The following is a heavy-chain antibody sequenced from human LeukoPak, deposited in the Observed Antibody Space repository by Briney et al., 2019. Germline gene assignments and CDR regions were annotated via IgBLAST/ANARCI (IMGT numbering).Heavy chain of an antibody. J-gene: IGHJ3*02. Sequence: GASVKVSCKASGYTFTHYGINWVRQAPGQGLEWMGWISAYNGYTYYAQRFQGRVTMTTDTSTSTAYMELRSLRSDDTAVYYCARDLKDIVAAIGPGGVPDGFDIWGQGTMVTVSS. D-gene: IGHD5-12*01. CDR3: ARDLKDIVAAIGPGGVPDGFDI. CDR1: GYTFTHYG. V-gene: IGHV1-18*01. CDR2: ISAYNGYT.